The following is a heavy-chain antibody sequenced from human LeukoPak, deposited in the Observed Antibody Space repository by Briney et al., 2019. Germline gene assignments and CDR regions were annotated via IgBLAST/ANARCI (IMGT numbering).Heavy chain of an antibody. J-gene: IGHJ4*02. D-gene: IGHD2-2*01. Sequence: PGGSLRLSCAASGFTFSSYSMSWVRQAPGKGLEWVSGISGSGANTYYADSVKGRFTISRDNSKNTLYLQVNSLKAEDTAIYYCATDRVGQFARAPFDFWGQGTLVTVSS. V-gene: IGHV3-23*01. CDR1: GFTFSSYS. CDR3: ATDRVGQFARAPFDF. CDR2: ISGSGANT.